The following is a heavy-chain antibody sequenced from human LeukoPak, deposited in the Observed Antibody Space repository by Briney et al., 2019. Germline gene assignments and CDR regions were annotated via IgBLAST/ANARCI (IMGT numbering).Heavy chain of an antibody. CDR1: GYTRTELS. J-gene: IGHJ4*02. CDR2: FDPEDGET. V-gene: IGHV1-24*01. D-gene: IGHD5-18*01. CDR3: ATDISYRPETADFGY. Sequence: ASVKVSCKVSGYTRTELSMHWVRQAPGKGLEWMGGFDPEDGETIYAQKFQGRVTMTEDTSTDTAYMELSSLRSEDTAVYYCATDISYRPETADFGYWGQGTLVTVSS.